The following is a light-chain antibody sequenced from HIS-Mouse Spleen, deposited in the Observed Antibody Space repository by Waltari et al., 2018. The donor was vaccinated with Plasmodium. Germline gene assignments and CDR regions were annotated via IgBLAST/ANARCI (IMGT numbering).Light chain of an antibody. CDR3: QAWDSSTWV. Sequence: SYKLTQPPSVSVSPGQTASITCSGDKLGDKYACWYQQKPGQSPVLVIYQDSKRPSGSPERFSGSNSGNTATLTISGTQAMDEADYYCQAWDSSTWVFGGGTKLTVL. J-gene: IGLJ3*02. CDR1: KLGDKY. V-gene: IGLV3-1*01. CDR2: QDS.